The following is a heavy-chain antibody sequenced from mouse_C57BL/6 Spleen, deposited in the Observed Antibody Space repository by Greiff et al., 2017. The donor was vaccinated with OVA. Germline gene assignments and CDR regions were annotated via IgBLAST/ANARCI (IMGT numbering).Heavy chain of an antibody. CDR1: GYTFTSYE. Sequence: QVQLQQSGPELVKPGASVKLSCKASGYTFTSYEMNWVKQRPGRGLEWIGWIYPRDGSTKYNEKFKGKATLTVDTSSSTAYMELHSLTSEDSAVYFCARSIGYDGYYLFAYWGQGTLVTVSA. V-gene: IGHV1-85*01. CDR3: ARSIGYDGYYLFAY. CDR2: IYPRDGST. D-gene: IGHD2-3*01. J-gene: IGHJ3*01.